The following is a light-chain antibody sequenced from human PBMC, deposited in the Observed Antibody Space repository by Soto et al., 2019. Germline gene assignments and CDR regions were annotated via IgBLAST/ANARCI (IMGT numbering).Light chain of an antibody. J-gene: IGKJ4*01. V-gene: IGKV1-27*01. Sequence: DVQMTQSPSSLSASVGDRVTITCRASQGITPYLAWFQQKPGKVPKPLIYAASTLHSGVPCRFSGSGSVTDFTLTISSLQPEDVATYDCQKYNSAPLTFGGGTKVEIK. CDR2: AAS. CDR1: QGITPY. CDR3: QKYNSAPLT.